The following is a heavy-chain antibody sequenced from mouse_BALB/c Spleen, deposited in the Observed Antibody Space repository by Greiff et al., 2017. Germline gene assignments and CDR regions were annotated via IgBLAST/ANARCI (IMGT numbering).Heavy chain of an antibody. D-gene: IGHD2-12*01. Sequence: EVHLVESGGGLVQPGGSRKLSCAASGFTFSSFGMHWVRQAPEKGLEWVAYISSGSSTIYYADTVKGRFTISRDNPKNTLFLQMTSLRSEDTAMYYCARWTTGMDYWGQGTSVTVSS. CDR1: GFTFSSFG. CDR3: ARWTTGMDY. J-gene: IGHJ4*01. CDR2: ISSGSSTI. V-gene: IGHV5-17*02.